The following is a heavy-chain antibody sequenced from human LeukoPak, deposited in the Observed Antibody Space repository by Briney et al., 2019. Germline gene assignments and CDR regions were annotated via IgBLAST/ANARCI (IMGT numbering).Heavy chain of an antibody. CDR3: AKVCGSSPAYDY. V-gene: IGHV3-23*01. D-gene: IGHD6-6*01. Sequence: PGGSLRLSCSASGFTVSSTYMSWVRQTPGKGLEWVSAISGSGGSTYYADSVKGRFTISRDNSKNTLYLQMNSLRAEDTAVYYCAKVCGSSPAYDYWGQGTLVTVSS. CDR2: ISGSGGST. CDR1: GFTVSSTY. J-gene: IGHJ4*02.